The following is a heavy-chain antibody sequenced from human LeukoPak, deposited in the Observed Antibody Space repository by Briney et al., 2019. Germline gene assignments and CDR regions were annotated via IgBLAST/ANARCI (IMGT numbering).Heavy chain of an antibody. V-gene: IGHV4-59*01. CDR3: ARVYCSGGSCYGYFDY. D-gene: IGHD2-15*01. Sequence: SETLSLTCTVSGGSISSYYWSWIRQPPGKGLEWIGYIYYSGSTNYNPSLKSRVTISVDTSKNQFSLKLSSVTAADTAVYYCARVYCSGGSCYGYFDYWGQGTLVPVTS. J-gene: IGHJ4*02. CDR1: GGSISSYY. CDR2: IYYSGST.